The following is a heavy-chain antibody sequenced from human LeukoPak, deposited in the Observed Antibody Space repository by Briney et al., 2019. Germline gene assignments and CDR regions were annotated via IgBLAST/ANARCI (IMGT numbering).Heavy chain of an antibody. CDR2: ISGSGGNT. V-gene: IGHV3-23*01. CDR1: GLDFRNAW. Sequence: GGSLRLSCAASGLDFRNAWMSWVRQAPGKGLEWVSAISGSGGNTYYADSVKGRFTISRDNSKNTLYLQMNSLRAEDTAVYYCAKPYGSGSYGHNGFDPWGQGNLVTVSS. D-gene: IGHD3-10*01. CDR3: AKPYGSGSYGHNGFDP. J-gene: IGHJ5*02.